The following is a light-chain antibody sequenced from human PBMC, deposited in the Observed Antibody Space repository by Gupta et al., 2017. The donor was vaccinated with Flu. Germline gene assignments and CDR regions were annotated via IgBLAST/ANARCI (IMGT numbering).Light chain of an antibody. V-gene: IGKV2-30*01. CDR1: QSRVYSDGNTV. J-gene: IGKJ1*01. CDR3: RLGEQWPWA. Sequence: DFVMTQSPLSLPVALGQPASISCRSSQSRVYSDGNTVLHWFQQRPGQSPRRLIYMVSHRDSGVPHRFSGSGSGTDLPLIIIRGEAEDVGAYTCRLGEQWPWAFGQGTKVEIK. CDR2: MVS.